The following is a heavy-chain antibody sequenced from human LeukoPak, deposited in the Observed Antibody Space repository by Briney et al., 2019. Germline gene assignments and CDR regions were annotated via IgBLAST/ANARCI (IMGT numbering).Heavy chain of an antibody. CDR2: INSDGSST. J-gene: IGHJ4*02. V-gene: IGHV3-74*01. D-gene: IGHD3-3*01. CDR1: GFTFSSYW. CDR3: AKGYTIFGVVITFFDY. Sequence: PGGSLRLSCAASGFTFSSYWMHWVRQAPGKGLVWVSRINSDGSSTSYADSVKGRFTISRDNAKNTLYLQMNSLRAEDTAVYYCAKGYTIFGVVITFFDYWGQGTLVTVSS.